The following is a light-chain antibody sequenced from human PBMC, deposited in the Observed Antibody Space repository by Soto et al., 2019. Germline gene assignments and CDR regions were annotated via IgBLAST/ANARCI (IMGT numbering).Light chain of an antibody. J-gene: IGKJ5*01. CDR3: QQYGSSTIT. V-gene: IGKV3-20*01. CDR2: GAS. CDR1: QSVSGRY. Sequence: EIVLTQSPGTLSLSPGESATLSCRASQSVSGRYLAWYQQKPGQAPRLLIYGASSRATGIPDRFSGSGSGTDFTLTISRLEPEDFAVYYCQQYGSSTITFGHGTRLEIK.